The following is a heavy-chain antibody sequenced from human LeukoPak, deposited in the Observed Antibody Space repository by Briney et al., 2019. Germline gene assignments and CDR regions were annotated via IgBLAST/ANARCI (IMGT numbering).Heavy chain of an antibody. Sequence: KSGGSLRLSCAASGFTFSDYYISWIRQAPGKGLEWVLYISNSGSTIYYADAVKGRSTISRDNAKNSLYLQMNSLRVEDTAVYYCARGYGDDGIDFYYMDVWGKGTTVTVSS. J-gene: IGHJ6*03. CDR3: ARGYGDDGIDFYYMDV. CDR1: GFTFSDYY. V-gene: IGHV3-11*01. CDR2: ISNSGSTI. D-gene: IGHD4-17*01.